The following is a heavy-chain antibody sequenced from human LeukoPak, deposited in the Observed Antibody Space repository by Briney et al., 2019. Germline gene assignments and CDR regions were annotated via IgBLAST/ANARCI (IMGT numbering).Heavy chain of an antibody. J-gene: IGHJ4*02. Sequence: PSETLSLTCTVSGGSISSSSYYWGWIRQPPGKGLEWIGSIYYSGSTYYNPSLKSRVTMSVDTSKNQFSLKLSSVTAADTAVYYCAKQYSSSSPLDYWGQGTLVTVSS. CDR2: IYYSGST. CDR3: AKQYSSSSPLDY. CDR1: GGSISSSSYY. D-gene: IGHD6-6*01. V-gene: IGHV4-39*07.